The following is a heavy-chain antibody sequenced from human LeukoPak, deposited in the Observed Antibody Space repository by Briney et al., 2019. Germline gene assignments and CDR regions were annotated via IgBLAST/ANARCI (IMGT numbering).Heavy chain of an antibody. CDR1: TYSISSGYYY. Sequence: SETLSLTCTVSTYSISSGYYYWGWIRQPPGKGLEWIGTIYNSESSYYNPSLKSRVTISVDMSKNQFSLKLNSVTAADTAVYYCARDYDVLTAYPPTQLFDPWGQGTLVTVSS. V-gene: IGHV4-38-2*02. J-gene: IGHJ5*02. CDR2: IYNSESS. CDR3: ARDYDVLTAYPPTQLFDP. D-gene: IGHD3-9*01.